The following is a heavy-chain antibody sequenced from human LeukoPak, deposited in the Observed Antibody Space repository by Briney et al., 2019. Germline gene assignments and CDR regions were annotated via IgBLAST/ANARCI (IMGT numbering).Heavy chain of an antibody. Sequence: PSETLSLTCTVSGYSISSGYYWGWIRQPPGKGLEWIGSIYHSGSTYYNPSLKSRVTISVDTPKNQFSLKLSSVTAADTAVYYCARELQYYDYVWGSSKDAFDIWGQGTMVTVSS. V-gene: IGHV4-38-2*02. CDR2: IYHSGST. J-gene: IGHJ3*02. D-gene: IGHD3-16*01. CDR1: GYSISSGYY. CDR3: ARELQYYDYVWGSSKDAFDI.